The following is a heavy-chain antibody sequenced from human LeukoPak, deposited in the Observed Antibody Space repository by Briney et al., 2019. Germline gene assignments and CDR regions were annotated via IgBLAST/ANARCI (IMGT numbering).Heavy chain of an antibody. CDR1: GDSVSSISVA. CDR2: TCYRSKWYY. V-gene: IGHV6-1*01. CDR3: SLARSEYHYGMDV. Sequence: SSQTLSLTCAISGDSVSSISVAWNWIRQSPSRGLEWLGRTCYRSKWYYEYAVSVKSRINISPDTSKNQFSLQLTSVTPEDTAVYYCSLARSEYHYGMDVWGQGTTVTVSS. J-gene: IGHJ6*02.